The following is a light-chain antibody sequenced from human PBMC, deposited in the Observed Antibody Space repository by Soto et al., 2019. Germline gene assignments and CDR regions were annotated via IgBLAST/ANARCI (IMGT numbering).Light chain of an antibody. CDR3: ASYTSSSTQV. Sequence: ALTQPASVSGSPGQSITISCTGTSSDVGGYDYVSWYQQHPGTAPRLIIFEVTNRPSGVSNLFSGSKSGNTASLTISGQQSENAADYYCASYTSSSTQVFGTGTQLSV. J-gene: IGLJ1*01. CDR2: EVT. V-gene: IGLV2-14*03. CDR1: SSDVGGYDY.